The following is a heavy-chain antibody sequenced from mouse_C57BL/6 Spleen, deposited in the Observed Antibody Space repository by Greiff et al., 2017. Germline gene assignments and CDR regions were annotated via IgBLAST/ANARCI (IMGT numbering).Heavy chain of an antibody. CDR3: ARDLGTGYFDY. Sequence: EVQLVESGPGLVKPSQSLSLTCSVTGYSITSGYYWNWIRQFPGNKLEWMGYISYDGSNNYNPSLKNRISITRDTSKNQFFLKLNSVTTEDTATYYCARDLGTGYFDYWGQGTTLTVSS. V-gene: IGHV3-6*01. J-gene: IGHJ2*01. D-gene: IGHD3-3*01. CDR2: ISYDGSN. CDR1: GYSITSGYY.